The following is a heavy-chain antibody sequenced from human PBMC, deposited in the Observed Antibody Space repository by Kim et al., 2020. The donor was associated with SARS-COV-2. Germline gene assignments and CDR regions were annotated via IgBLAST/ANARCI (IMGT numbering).Heavy chain of an antibody. J-gene: IGHJ3*02. Sequence: SETLSLTCAVYGGSFSGYYWSWIRQPPGKGLEWIGEINHSGSTNYNPSLKSRVTISVDTSKNQFSLKLSSVTAADTAVYYCARGGPSRGYSYGFNSGRAFDIWGQGTMVTVSS. CDR3: ARGGPSRGYSYGFNSGRAFDI. V-gene: IGHV4-34*01. CDR1: GGSFSGYY. CDR2: INHSGST. D-gene: IGHD5-18*01.